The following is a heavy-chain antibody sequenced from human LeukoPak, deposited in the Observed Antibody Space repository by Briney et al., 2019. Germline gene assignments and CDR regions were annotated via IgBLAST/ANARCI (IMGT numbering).Heavy chain of an antibody. CDR2: ISSSSSYI. J-gene: IGHJ4*02. D-gene: IGHD3-10*01. CDR1: GFTFSSYS. V-gene: IGHV3-21*01. CDR3: ARDPIAGELDY. Sequence: GGSLRLSCAASGFTFSSYSMNWVRQAPGKGLEWVSSISSSSSYIYYADSVKGRFTISRDNAKNSLHLQMNSLRAEDTAVYYCARDPIAGELDYWGQGTLVTVSS.